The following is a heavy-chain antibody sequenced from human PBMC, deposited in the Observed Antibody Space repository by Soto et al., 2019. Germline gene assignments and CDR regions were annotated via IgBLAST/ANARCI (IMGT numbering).Heavy chain of an antibody. V-gene: IGHV3-23*01. D-gene: IGHD6-19*01. CDR3: VKDESTGWYYFDY. J-gene: IGHJ4*02. CDR1: GFTFSNYA. CDR2: ITYGGSNQ. Sequence: PGGSLRLSCAASGFTFSNYAMRWVRQAPGKGLEWVAIITYGGSNQYYADSVKGRFTISRDNSKNTLYLQMNSLRAEDTAVYYCVKDESTGWYYFDYWGQGTLVTVSS.